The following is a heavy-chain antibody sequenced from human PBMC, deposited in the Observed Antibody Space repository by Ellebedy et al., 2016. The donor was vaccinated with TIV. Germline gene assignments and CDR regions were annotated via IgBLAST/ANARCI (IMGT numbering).Heavy chain of an antibody. Sequence: GESLKISXQGSGYIFTNYWIGWVRQKPGKGLEWMGVIFPRDSDTRYNPSFRGQVTISADKSIGTAYLQWSSLKASDTAIYYCARSTWEFIVPYYSDYWGQGTLVTVSS. D-gene: IGHD3-16*01. CDR2: IFPRDSDT. CDR3: ARSTWEFIVPYYSDY. J-gene: IGHJ4*02. CDR1: GYIFTNYW. V-gene: IGHV5-51*01.